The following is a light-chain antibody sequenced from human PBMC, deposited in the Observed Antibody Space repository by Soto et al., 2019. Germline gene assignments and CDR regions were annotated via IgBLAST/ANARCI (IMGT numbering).Light chain of an antibody. CDR1: RSVLYSSNNKNY. J-gene: IGKJ2*01. CDR3: QHYYTAPPA. CDR2: WAS. Sequence: DIVMTQSPDSLAVSLGERATINCKSSRSVLYSSNNKNYVAWYQQKPGQPPKLLIYWASTRDAGVPDRFSGSGSGTDFTLTISGLQAEDVAVYYCQHYYTAPPAFGQGTKLEIK. V-gene: IGKV4-1*01.